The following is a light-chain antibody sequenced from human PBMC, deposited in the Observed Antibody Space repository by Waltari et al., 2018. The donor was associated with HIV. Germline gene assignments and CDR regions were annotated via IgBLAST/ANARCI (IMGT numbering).Light chain of an antibody. J-gene: IGLJ2*01. V-gene: IGLV2-14*03. CDR1: RSHIGDHTF. CDR2: EVI. CDR3: SSYSSSNTVV. Sequence: QSALTQPAPMFGSPAQALTISCDGTRSHIGDHTFVLWFLQHPGKAPTHKFYEVIHSISEVSDRVSASKSGNTASLTIAGLQPEDEADYYCSSYSSSNTVVFGGGTKLTVL.